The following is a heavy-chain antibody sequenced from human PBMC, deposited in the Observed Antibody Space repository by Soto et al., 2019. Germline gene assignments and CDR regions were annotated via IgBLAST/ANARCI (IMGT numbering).Heavy chain of an antibody. D-gene: IGHD4-17*01. V-gene: IGHV3-30-3*01. CDR2: ISYDGSNK. J-gene: IGHJ4*02. CDR1: EFTFSSCA. CDR3: ARAIPNYGDYLDY. Sequence: GGSLRLSCASSEFTFSSCAMHWVRQAPGKGLEWVAVISYDGSNKYYADSVKGRFTISRDNSKNTLYLQMNSLRAEDTAVYYCARAIPNYGDYLDYWGQGTLVTASS.